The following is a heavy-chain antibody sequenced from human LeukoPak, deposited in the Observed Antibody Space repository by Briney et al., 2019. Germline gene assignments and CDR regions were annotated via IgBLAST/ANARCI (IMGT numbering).Heavy chain of an antibody. CDR2: ISAYNGNT. D-gene: IGHD3-3*01. Sequence: ASVKVSCKASGYTFTSYGISWVRQPPGQGLEWMGWISAYNGNTNYAQKLQGRVTMTEDTSTDTAYMELNSLSSEDTAVYYCSSSGVEEWQGLHFWGQGTLVTVSS. CDR1: GYTFTSYG. V-gene: IGHV1-18*01. J-gene: IGHJ4*02. CDR3: SSSGVEEWQGLHF.